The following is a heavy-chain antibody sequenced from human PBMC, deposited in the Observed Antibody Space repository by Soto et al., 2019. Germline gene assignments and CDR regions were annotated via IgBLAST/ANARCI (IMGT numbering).Heavy chain of an antibody. CDR2: IFYSGST. J-gene: IGHJ3*02. CDR1: GGSISSYY. V-gene: IGHV4-59*01. Sequence: QVQLQESGPGLVKPSETLSLTCTVSGGSISSYYWNWIRQPPGKGLEWIGYIFYSGSTNYNPSLKSRVTISVDTSKNQFSLKLNSVTAADTAVYYCARVCFDILTGYHDAFDIWGKGTMVTVSA. CDR3: ARVCFDILTGYHDAFDI. D-gene: IGHD3-9*01.